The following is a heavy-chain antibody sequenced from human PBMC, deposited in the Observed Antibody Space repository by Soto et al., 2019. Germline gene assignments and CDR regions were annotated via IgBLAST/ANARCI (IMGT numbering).Heavy chain of an antibody. Sequence: QVQLVESGGGVVQPGRSLRLSCAASGFTFSSYGMHWVRQAPGKGLERVAVIWYDGSNKYYADSVKGRFTISRDNSKNTLYLQMNSLRAEDTAVYYCARGHSSGWSRYYYYGMDVWGQGTTVTVSS. V-gene: IGHV3-33*01. J-gene: IGHJ6*02. CDR3: ARGHSSGWSRYYYYGMDV. CDR1: GFTFSSYG. CDR2: IWYDGSNK. D-gene: IGHD6-19*01.